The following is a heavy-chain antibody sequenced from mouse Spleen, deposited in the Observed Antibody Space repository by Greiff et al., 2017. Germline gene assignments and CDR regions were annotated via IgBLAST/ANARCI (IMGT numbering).Heavy chain of an antibody. CDR1: GFSLTSYG. Sequence: QVQLQQSGPGLVAPSQSLSITCTVSGFSLTSYGVDWVRQSPGKGLEWLGVIWCGGSTNYNSALKSRLSISKDNSKSQVFLKMNSLQTDDTAMYYCASGDDYDEGRFAYWGQGTLVTVSA. J-gene: IGHJ3*01. D-gene: IGHD2-4*01. CDR3: ASGDDYDEGRFAY. CDR2: IWCGGST. V-gene: IGHV2-6*01.